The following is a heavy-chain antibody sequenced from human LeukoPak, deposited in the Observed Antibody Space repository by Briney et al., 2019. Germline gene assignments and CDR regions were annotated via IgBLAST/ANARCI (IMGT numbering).Heavy chain of an antibody. J-gene: IGHJ4*02. D-gene: IGHD1-14*01. V-gene: IGHV3-21*06. Sequence: GGSLRLSCAASRFNFNSFVMGWVRQPPGKGLEWVSSISTSSGYIFYADSLKGRVTISRDNAKNSLYLQMNSLRAEDTAVYYCVRGKKPGWDMSYFDYWGQGILVTVSS. CDR2: ISTSSGYI. CDR1: RFNFNSFV. CDR3: VRGKKPGWDMSYFDY.